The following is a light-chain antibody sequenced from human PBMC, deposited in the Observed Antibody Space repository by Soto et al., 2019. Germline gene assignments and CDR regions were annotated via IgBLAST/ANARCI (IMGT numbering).Light chain of an antibody. CDR3: SSYAGSSTQV. J-gene: IGLJ1*01. V-gene: IGLV2-14*01. CDR2: EVF. CDR1: SNDVGAFDY. Sequence: QSALTQPASVSASPGQSISISCTGTSNDVGAFDYVSWYQQHPGKAPKLIIFEVFNRPSGVSTRFSGSKSGSTASLTISGLQAEDEADYFCSSYAGSSTQVFGTGTKVTVL.